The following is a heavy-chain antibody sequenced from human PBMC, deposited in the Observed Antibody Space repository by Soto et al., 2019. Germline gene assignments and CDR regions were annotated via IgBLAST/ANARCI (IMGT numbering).Heavy chain of an antibody. Sequence: VQLLESGGGLVQPGGSLRLSCAASGLTFSNYAMSWVRQAPGKGLEWVAVTWYDGSNSFYADSVKGRFTISRDNSKRTLYLQMDRLRVEDTAVYYCARDCSGGSCYYLDNWGQGTLVTVSS. CDR3: ARDCSGGSCYYLDN. J-gene: IGHJ4*02. CDR1: GLTFSNYA. D-gene: IGHD2-15*01. CDR2: TWYDGSNS. V-gene: IGHV3-33*08.